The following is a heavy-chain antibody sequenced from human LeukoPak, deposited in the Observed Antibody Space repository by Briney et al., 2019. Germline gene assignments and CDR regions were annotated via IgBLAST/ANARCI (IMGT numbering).Heavy chain of an antibody. CDR2: ISYSGST. CDR1: GGSFSGYY. CDR3: VGYDYGDYPKSNFDF. J-gene: IGHJ4*02. D-gene: IGHD4-17*01. Sequence: PSETLSLTCAVYGGSFSGYYWSWIRQPPGKGLEWIGYISYSGSTGYNPSLESRVTISADTSKNQFSLNLRSVTAADTAIYYCVGYDYGDYPKSNFDFRGQGTLVTVSS. V-gene: IGHV4-59*01.